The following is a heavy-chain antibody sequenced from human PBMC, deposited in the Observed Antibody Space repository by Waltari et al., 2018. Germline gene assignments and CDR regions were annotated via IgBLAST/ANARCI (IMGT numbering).Heavy chain of an antibody. CDR3: AREAWYGNYLYYGMDV. Sequence: EVQLVETGGGVVQPGGSLSLSCEASGFTFSTINMNWVRQAPGKGLEWISYISSRTRSTYYADSVKGRFTISRDTAKNSLYLQMHSLRVEDTAVYYCAREAWYGNYLYYGMDVWGQGTTVTVSS. J-gene: IGHJ6*02. CDR1: GFTFSTIN. V-gene: IGHV3-48*01. D-gene: IGHD2-15*01. CDR2: ISSRTRST.